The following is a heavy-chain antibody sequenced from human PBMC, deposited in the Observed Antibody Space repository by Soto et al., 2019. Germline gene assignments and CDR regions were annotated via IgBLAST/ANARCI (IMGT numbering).Heavy chain of an antibody. V-gene: IGHV3-23*01. Sequence: EVQLLESGRGLVQPGGSLRLSCAASGFTFSCYDMSWVRQAPGKGLEWVSAISGSGGSTYYADSVKGRFTISRDNSKNXXXXXXXXXXXXXXXXXXXXXXGXSGLGYSSSTSCRYYYYYMDVWGKGTTVTVSS. CDR1: GFTFSCYD. D-gene: IGHD2-2*01. CDR2: ISGSGGST. CDR3: XXXGXSGLGYSSSTSCRYYYYYMDV. J-gene: IGHJ6*03.